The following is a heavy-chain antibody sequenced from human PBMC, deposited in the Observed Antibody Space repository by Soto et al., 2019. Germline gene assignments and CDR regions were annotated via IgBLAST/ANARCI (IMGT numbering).Heavy chain of an antibody. J-gene: IGHJ4*02. CDR1: VITFGNCG. D-gene: IGHD3-10*01. Sequence: GTLRLSCVASVITFGNCGMNWVRQAPGEGLEWVSAITDTGGDAKYADSVRGRFAISRDNSKNTLYLQMSSLRAEDSAVYYLARGSKDSYPGSRIFDFWGRGTLVTVSS. CDR2: ITDTGGDA. V-gene: IGHV3-23*01. CDR3: ARGSKDSYPGSRIFDF.